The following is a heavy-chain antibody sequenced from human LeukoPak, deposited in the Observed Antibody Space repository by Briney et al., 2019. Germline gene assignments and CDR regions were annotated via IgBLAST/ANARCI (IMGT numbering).Heavy chain of an antibody. Sequence: GGSLRLSCAASGLTFRSDDMNWDRQSPGKGLEWVSSISANSDYIYYADSVRGRFTISRDNAENSLYLQMNSLGAEDTAVYYCARRDRSGYGFDYWGQGTLVTVSS. D-gene: IGHD3-22*01. CDR2: ISANSDYI. J-gene: IGHJ4*02. CDR1: GLTFRSDD. CDR3: ARRDRSGYGFDY. V-gene: IGHV3-21*01.